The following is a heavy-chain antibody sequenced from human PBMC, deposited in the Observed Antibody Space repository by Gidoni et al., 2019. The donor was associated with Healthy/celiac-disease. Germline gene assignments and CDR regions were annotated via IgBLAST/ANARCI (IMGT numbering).Heavy chain of an antibody. CDR3: AKDGVDIVVVPAAINTPV. CDR1: GFSFSSYA. Sequence: VQLLESGGGLVQPGGSLSLSCAASGFSFSSYALSWVRQAPGKGLEWVSAISGSGGSTYYADSVKGRFTISRDNSKNTLYLQMNSLRAEDTAVYYCAKDGVDIVVVPAAINTPVWGQGTLVTVSS. CDR2: ISGSGGST. J-gene: IGHJ4*02. V-gene: IGHV3-23*01. D-gene: IGHD2-2*02.